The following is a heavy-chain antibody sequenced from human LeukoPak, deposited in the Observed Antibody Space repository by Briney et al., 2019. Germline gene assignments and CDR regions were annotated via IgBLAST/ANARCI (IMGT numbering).Heavy chain of an antibody. J-gene: IGHJ4*02. D-gene: IGHD6-13*01. V-gene: IGHV4-34*01. CDR3: ARSGRGPYSSSWYVR. Sequence: PSETLSLTCAVYDGSSSGYYWSWIRQPPGKGLEWIGEINHSGSTNYNPSLKSRVTISVDTSKNQFSLKLSSVTAADTAVYYCARSGRGPYSSSWYVRWGQGTLVTVSS. CDR2: INHSGST. CDR1: DGSSSGYY.